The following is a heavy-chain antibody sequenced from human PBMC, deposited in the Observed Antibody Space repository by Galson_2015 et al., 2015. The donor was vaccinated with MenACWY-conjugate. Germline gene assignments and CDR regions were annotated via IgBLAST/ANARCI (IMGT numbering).Heavy chain of an antibody. CDR1: GFTFNNYW. CDR2: IKADGSFS. J-gene: IGHJ4*02. Sequence: SLRLSCAASGFTFNNYWMHWVRQPPGKGLEWISYIKADGSFSNYADSVKGRFTISTDNAKNMVYLQMDGLGDEDTAVYFCARDNNWSFDSWGQGTPVTV. D-gene: IGHD1-1*01. V-gene: IGHV3-74*01. CDR3: ARDNNWSFDS.